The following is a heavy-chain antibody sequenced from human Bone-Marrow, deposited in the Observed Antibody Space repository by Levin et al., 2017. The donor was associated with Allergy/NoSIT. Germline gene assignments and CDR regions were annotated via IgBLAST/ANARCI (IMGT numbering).Heavy chain of an antibody. V-gene: IGHV1-46*01. J-gene: IGHJ4*02. Sequence: AASVKVSCKASGYTFTNYHFHWVRQAPGQGLEWMGKIHVGGDTQYAQKFQGRVTMTRATSTTTVYIELSSIMTEDTGVYYCARELRDSRQVDYWGQGTLVTVYS. CDR3: ARELRDSRQVDY. D-gene: IGHD2-15*01. CDR1: GYTFTNYH. CDR2: IHVGGDT.